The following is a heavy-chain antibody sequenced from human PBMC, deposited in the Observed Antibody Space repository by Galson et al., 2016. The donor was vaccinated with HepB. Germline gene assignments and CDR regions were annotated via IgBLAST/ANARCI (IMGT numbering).Heavy chain of an antibody. V-gene: IGHV4-4*09. J-gene: IGHJ4*02. CDR1: GGSISNYY. CDR2: IYPSETT. CDR3: ARFWSGHFFDY. D-gene: IGHD3-3*01. Sequence: SETLSLTCTVSGGSISNYYWSWVRQPPGKGLEWIGEIYPSETTNYNPSLKSRVTISVDKSRNQFSLKLSSVTAADTAVYYCARFWSGHFFDYWGQGTLVTVSS.